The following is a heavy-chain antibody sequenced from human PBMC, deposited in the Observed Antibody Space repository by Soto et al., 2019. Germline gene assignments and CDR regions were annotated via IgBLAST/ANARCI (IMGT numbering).Heavy chain of an antibody. D-gene: IGHD2-21*01. V-gene: IGHV4-39*01. Sequence: QRQLHESGPGLVKSSETLSLTCTVSGGSISKSNYFWGWIRQAPGKGLEWIASILYTGTTSYNSSLKSRVAISVDTSKNQFSLKLNSVTAADTAVYYCARLGWGNGDSDYWGQGTLVTVSS. CDR1: GGSISKSNYF. J-gene: IGHJ4*02. CDR2: ILYTGTT. CDR3: ARLGWGNGDSDY.